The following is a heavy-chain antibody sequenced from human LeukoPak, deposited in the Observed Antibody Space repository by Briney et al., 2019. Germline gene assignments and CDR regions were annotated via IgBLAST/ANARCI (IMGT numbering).Heavy chain of an antibody. D-gene: IGHD4-17*01. CDR3: ARSSEYGDPFNY. CDR1: GASISRSDYF. V-gene: IGHV4-39*01. Sequence: SETLSLTCTVSGASISRSDYFWGWIRQPPGKGLEWIGSIYYSGSTHYSPSLKGRVTISVDTSKNQFSLKLNSVPAADTAVYYCARSSEYGDPFNYWGQGTLVTVSS. CDR2: IYYSGST. J-gene: IGHJ4*02.